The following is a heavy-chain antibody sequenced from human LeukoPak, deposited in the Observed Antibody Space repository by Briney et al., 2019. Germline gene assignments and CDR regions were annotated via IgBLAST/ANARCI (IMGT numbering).Heavy chain of an antibody. V-gene: IGHV1-46*01. Sequence: VASVKVSCKASGYTFTSYYMHWVRQAPGQGLEWMGIINPSGGSTSYAQKFQGRVTMTRDTSTSTVYMELSSLRSEDTAVYYCARGVEGIAVAGLDDAFDIWGQGTMVTVSS. CDR3: ARGVEGIAVAGLDDAFDI. D-gene: IGHD6-19*01. J-gene: IGHJ3*02. CDR1: GYTFTSYY. CDR2: INPSGGST.